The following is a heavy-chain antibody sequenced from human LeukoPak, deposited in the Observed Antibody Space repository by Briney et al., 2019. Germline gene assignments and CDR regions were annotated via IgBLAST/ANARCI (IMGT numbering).Heavy chain of an antibody. CDR2: IQTSGST. CDR3: ATNYTAVSAFDS. CDR1: GGSINSYY. J-gene: IGHJ4*02. V-gene: IGHV4-4*07. D-gene: IGHD6-19*01. Sequence: SETLSLTCTVSGGSINSYYWNWIRQPAGKGLEWIGHIQTSGSTKYNPPLKSRVTMSIDTSKNQFSLNLYSVTAADTAVYYCATNYTAVSAFDSWGQGTLVTVSS.